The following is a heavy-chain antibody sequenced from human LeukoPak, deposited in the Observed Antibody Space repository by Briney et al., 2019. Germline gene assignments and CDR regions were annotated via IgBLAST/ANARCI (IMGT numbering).Heavy chain of an antibody. CDR3: ASGDGSSFYYFGY. D-gene: IGHD6-6*01. CDR2: IYSGGST. J-gene: IGHJ4*02. CDR1: GFTVSSNY. V-gene: IGHV3-53*01. Sequence: GGSLRLSCAASGFTVSSNYMSWVRQAPGKGLEWVSVIYSGGSTYYANSVKGRFTISRDNSKNTLYLQMNSLRAEDTAVYYCASGDGSSFYYFGYWGQGTLVTVSS.